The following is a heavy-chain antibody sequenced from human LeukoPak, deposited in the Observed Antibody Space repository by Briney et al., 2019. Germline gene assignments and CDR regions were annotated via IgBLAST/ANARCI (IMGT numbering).Heavy chain of an antibody. D-gene: IGHD3-10*01. CDR2: IYSSGTT. V-gene: IGHV4-39*01. Sequence: PSETLSLTCTVSGGSFSSSCYFWGWIRQPPGKGLEWIASIYSSGTTYYNPSLKSRVTISVDTSKNQFSLKLSSVTAADTAVYYCARYRKDSGTYAFDYWGQGTLVSVSS. CDR1: GGSFSSSCYF. CDR3: ARYRKDSGTYAFDY. J-gene: IGHJ4*02.